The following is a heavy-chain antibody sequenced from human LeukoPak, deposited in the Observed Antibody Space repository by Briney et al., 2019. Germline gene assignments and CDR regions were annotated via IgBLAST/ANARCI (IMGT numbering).Heavy chain of an antibody. V-gene: IGHV3-48*03. Sequence: GGSLRLSCAASGFTFSSSEMNWVRQAPGKGLEWVPYISSSGTIIYYADSVKGRFTVSRDNAKNSLYLQMNSLRAEDTAVYYCATALWAVAGSVDCWGQGTLVTVSS. CDR1: GFTFSSSE. D-gene: IGHD6-19*01. CDR2: ISSSGTII. CDR3: ATALWAVAGSVDC. J-gene: IGHJ4*02.